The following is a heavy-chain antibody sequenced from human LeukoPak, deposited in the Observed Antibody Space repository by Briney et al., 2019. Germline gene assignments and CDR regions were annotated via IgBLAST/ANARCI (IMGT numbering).Heavy chain of an antibody. J-gene: IGHJ4*02. Sequence: SETLSLTCTVSGGSISSYYWSWIRQPPGKGLEWIGYIYYSGSTNYNPSLKSRVTISVDTSKNQFSLKLSSVTAADTAVYYCARVNYYGSGSPFGYWGQGTLVTVSS. CDR3: ARVNYYGSGSPFGY. V-gene: IGHV4-59*12. D-gene: IGHD3-10*01. CDR2: IYYSGST. CDR1: GGSISSYY.